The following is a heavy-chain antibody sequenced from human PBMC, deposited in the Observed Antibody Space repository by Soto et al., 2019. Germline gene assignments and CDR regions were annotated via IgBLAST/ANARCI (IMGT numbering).Heavy chain of an antibody. Sequence: WPWIRQHPGEGLEWIGYIYHSGTTYYNPSLKSRLTISLDTSKNQFSLNLRSVTAADTAVYYCVRDRRLVVAGIRYYGMDVWGQGTTVTVSS. D-gene: IGHD6-19*01. V-gene: IGHV4-31*02. CDR3: VRDRRLVVAGIRYYGMDV. J-gene: IGHJ6*02. CDR2: IYHSGTT.